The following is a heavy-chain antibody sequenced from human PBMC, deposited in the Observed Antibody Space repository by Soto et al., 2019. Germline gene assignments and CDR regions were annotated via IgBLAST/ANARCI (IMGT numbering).Heavy chain of an antibody. CDR3: AKSGPCTGATCYRHVDF. D-gene: IGHD2-15*01. V-gene: IGHV5-10-1*01. Sequence: PGESLKISCKGSGYSFTSYWISWVRQMPGKGLEWMGRIDPSDSYTNYSPSFQGHVTISADKTISTAYLQWSSLKASDTAMYYCAKSGPCTGATCYRHVDFWGQGTLVTVSS. CDR2: IDPSDSYT. CDR1: GYSFTSYW. J-gene: IGHJ4*02.